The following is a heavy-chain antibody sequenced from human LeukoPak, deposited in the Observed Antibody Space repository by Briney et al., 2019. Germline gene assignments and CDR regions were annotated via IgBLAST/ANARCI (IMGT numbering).Heavy chain of an antibody. CDR2: ISGSGGST. CDR1: GFTFRSYA. CDR3: AKDTPDIVVVPAADLYFDY. J-gene: IGHJ4*02. Sequence: PGGSLRLSCAASGFTFRSYAMSWVRQAPGKGLEWVSAISGSGGSTYYADSVEGRFTISRDNSKNTLYLQMNSLRAEDTAVYYCAKDTPDIVVVPAADLYFDYWGQGTLVTVSS. D-gene: IGHD2-2*01. V-gene: IGHV3-23*01.